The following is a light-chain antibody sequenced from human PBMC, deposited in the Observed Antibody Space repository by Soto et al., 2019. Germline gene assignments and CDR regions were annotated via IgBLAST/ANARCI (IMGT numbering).Light chain of an antibody. J-gene: IGKJ5*01. CDR2: GAS. CDR3: QQYGSSSSIT. V-gene: IGKV3-20*01. CDR1: QSVTGTY. Sequence: EIVLTQSPGTLSLSPGERATLSCRASQSVTGTYLAWYQQKIGQAPRLLIYGASVRATGIPDRFSGSGSGTDFTLTVSRLEPEDFAVYYCQQYGSSSSITFGQGTRLEIK.